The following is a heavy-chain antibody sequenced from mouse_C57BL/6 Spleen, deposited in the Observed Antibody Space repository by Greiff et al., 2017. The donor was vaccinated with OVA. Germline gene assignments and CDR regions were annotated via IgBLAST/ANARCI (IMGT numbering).Heavy chain of an antibody. CDR3: ARGYYYGSSFDY. D-gene: IGHD1-1*01. J-gene: IGHJ2*01. CDR1: GYTFTSYW. CDR2: IDPSDSYT. V-gene: IGHV1-50*01. Sequence: VQLQQPGAELVKPGASVKLSCKASGYTFTSYWMQWVKQRPGQGLEWIGEIDPSDSYTNYNQKFQGKATLTVDTSSSTAYMQLSSLTSEDAAVYYCARGYYYGSSFDYWGQGTTLTVSS.